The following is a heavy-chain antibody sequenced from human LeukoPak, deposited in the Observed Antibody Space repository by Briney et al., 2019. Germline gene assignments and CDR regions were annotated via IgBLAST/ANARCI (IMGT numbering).Heavy chain of an antibody. CDR1: GGSLSSYY. V-gene: IGHV4-59*01. D-gene: IGHD3-22*01. CDR2: IYYSGST. J-gene: IGHJ4*02. CDR3: ARVTGYIVEDYFDY. Sequence: SETLSLTCSVSGGSLSSYYWSWIGQPPGKGLEGIGYIYYSGSTNYNPSLKSRVTISVDTSKNQFSLRLSSVTAADTAVYYCARVTGYIVEDYFDYWGQGTLVPVSS.